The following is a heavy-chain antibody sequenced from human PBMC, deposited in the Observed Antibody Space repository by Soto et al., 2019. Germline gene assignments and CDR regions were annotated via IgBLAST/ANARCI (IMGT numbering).Heavy chain of an antibody. CDR3: ARGDSIVATIFKYYFDY. D-gene: IGHD5-12*01. CDR2: INHSGST. Sequence: PSETLSLTCAVSGGSFSGYYLSWIRQPPGKGLEWIGEINHSGSTNYNPSLKSRVALSVDTSKNQFSLKLSSVTAAGTAVYYCARGDSIVATIFKYYFDYWGQGTLVTVSS. J-gene: IGHJ4*02. V-gene: IGHV4-34*01. CDR1: GGSFSGYY.